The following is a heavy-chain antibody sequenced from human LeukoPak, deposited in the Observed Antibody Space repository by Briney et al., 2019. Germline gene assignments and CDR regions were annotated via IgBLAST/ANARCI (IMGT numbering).Heavy chain of an antibody. CDR3: ARDRPGYCSSTSCYAILY. D-gene: IGHD2-2*01. V-gene: IGHV4-4*07. CDR2: IYTSGST. J-gene: IGHJ4*02. CDR1: GDSISSYY. Sequence: SETLSLTCTVSGDSISSYYWSWIRQPAGKGLEWIGRIYTSGSTNYNPSLKSRVTMSVDTSKNQFSLKLSSVTAADTAVYYCARDRPGYCSSTSCYAILYWGQGTLVTVSS.